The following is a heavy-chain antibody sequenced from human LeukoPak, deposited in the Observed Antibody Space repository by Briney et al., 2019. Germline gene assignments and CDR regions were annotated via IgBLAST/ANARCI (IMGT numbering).Heavy chain of an antibody. CDR2: IYYSGST. CDR1: GGSISSSSYY. Sequence: SETLSLTCTVSGGSISSSSYYWGWIRQPPGKGLEWIGSIYYSGSTYYNPSLKSRVTISVDTSKNQFSLKLSSVTAADTAVYYCARESIAARPYAFDIWGQGTMVTVSS. J-gene: IGHJ3*02. D-gene: IGHD6-6*01. V-gene: IGHV4-39*07. CDR3: ARESIAARPYAFDI.